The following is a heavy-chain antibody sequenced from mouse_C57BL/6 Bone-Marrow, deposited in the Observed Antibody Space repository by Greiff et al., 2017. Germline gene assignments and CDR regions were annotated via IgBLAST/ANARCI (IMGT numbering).Heavy chain of an antibody. CDR2: IYPGDGDT. D-gene: IGHD2-4*01. Sequence: ESGAELVKPGASVKISCKASGYAFSSYWMNWVKQRPGKGLEWIGQIYPGDGDTNYNGKFKGKATLTADKSSSTAYMQLSSLTSEDSAVYFCASGRLRRRFAYWGQGTLVTVSA. CDR3: ASGRLRRRFAY. V-gene: IGHV1-80*01. J-gene: IGHJ3*01. CDR1: GYAFSSYW.